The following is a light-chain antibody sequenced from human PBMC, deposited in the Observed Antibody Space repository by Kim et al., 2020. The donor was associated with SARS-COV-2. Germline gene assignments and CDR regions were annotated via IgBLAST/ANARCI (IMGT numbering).Light chain of an antibody. CDR2: RNN. Sequence: GQRVSISCSGSSSNVGSNYVYWFQQLPGTAPKLLIYRNNQRPSGVPDRFSCSKSGTSASLVISGLRSEEEADYFCAAWDASLSGWVFGGGTQLTVL. CDR1: SSNVGSNY. CDR3: AAWDASLSGWV. J-gene: IGLJ3*02. V-gene: IGLV1-47*01.